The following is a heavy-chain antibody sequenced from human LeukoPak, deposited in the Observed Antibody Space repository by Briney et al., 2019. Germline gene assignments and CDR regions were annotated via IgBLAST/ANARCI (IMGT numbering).Heavy chain of an antibody. CDR1: GGSISSYY. V-gene: IGHV4-59*08. D-gene: IGHD5-18*01. J-gene: IGHJ3*02. Sequence: SETLSRTCTVSGGSISSYYWSWIRQPPGKGLEWIGYIYYSGSTNYNPSLKSRVTMSVDTSKNQFSLKLSSVTAADTAVYYCARRRYSFDAFDIWGQGTMVTVSS. CDR2: IYYSGST. CDR3: ARRRYSFDAFDI.